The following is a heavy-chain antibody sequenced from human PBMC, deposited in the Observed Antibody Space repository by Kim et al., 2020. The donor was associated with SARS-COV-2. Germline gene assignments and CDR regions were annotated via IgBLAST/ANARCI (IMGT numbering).Heavy chain of an antibody. CDR1: GFTFSSYG. V-gene: IGHV3-33*01. CDR3: ARATVVTPSYYYYGMDV. J-gene: IGHJ6*02. CDR2: IWYDGSNK. Sequence: GGSLRLSCAASGFTFSSYGMHWVRQAPGKGLEWVAVIWYDGSNKYYADSVKGRFTISRDNSKNTLYLQMNSLRAEDTAVYYCARATVVTPSYYYYGMDVWGQGTTVTVSS. D-gene: IGHD4-17*01.